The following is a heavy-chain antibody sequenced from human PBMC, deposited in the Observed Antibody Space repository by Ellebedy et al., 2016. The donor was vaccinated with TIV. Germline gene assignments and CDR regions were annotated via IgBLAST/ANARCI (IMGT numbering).Heavy chain of an antibody. V-gene: IGHV3-74*01. CDR3: TSLTDSVGESAFDI. Sequence: GESLKISCAASGFTFSSYSMYWVRQAPGEGLLWVSRVNNDASSTTYADSVKGRFSISRDNAKNTLYLQMNSLRAEDTAVYYCTSLTDSVGESAFDIWGQGTMVTVSS. CDR2: VNNDASST. D-gene: IGHD1-26*01. J-gene: IGHJ3*02. CDR1: GFTFSSYS.